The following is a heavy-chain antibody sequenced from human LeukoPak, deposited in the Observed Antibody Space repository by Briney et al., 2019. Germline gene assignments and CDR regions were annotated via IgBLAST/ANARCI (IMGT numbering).Heavy chain of an antibody. Sequence: GRSLRLSCAASGITFSSYAMFWVRQAPGKGLGWVATILYDGRNKYYADSVKGRFTISRDNSKNTLYLQMNSLRAEDTAVYYCAKGIGYYYYYGMDVWGQGTSVTVSS. V-gene: IGHV3-30*04. J-gene: IGHJ6*02. CDR1: GITFSSYA. CDR2: ILYDGRNK. D-gene: IGHD2-15*01. CDR3: AKGIGYYYYYGMDV.